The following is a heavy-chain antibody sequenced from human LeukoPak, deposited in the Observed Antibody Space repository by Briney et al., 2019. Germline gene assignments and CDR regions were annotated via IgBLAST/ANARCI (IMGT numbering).Heavy chain of an antibody. CDR1: RFIFSTYW. D-gene: IGHD2-21*01. V-gene: IGHV3-74*01. CDR2: INSDGSRT. Sequence: GGSLRLSCAASRFIFSTYWMHWVRQAPGKGLVWVSRINSDGSRTNYADSVKGRFTISRDDAERSVYLQMDNVRVEDTAVYFCARYSEVYYYVDVWGTGTTVTVSS. CDR3: ARYSEVYYYVDV. J-gene: IGHJ6*03.